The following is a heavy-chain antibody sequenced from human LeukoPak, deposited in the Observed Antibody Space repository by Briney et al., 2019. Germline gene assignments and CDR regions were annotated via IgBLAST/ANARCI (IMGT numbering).Heavy chain of an antibody. CDR3: AKGRYSSGLKTSSDYFDY. Sequence: GGSLRLSCAASGFTFSIFGMHWVRQAPGKGLEWVAIIWYDGSNKYYGDSVKGRFTVSRDNSKNTLYLQMNSLRAEDTAVYYCAKGRYSSGLKTSSDYFDYWGQGTLVTVSS. D-gene: IGHD6-19*01. J-gene: IGHJ4*02. CDR2: IWYDGSNK. V-gene: IGHV3-30*02. CDR1: GFTFSIFG.